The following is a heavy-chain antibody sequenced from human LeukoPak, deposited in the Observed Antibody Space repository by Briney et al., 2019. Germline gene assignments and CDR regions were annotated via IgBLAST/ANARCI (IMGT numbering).Heavy chain of an antibody. CDR3: ARGDSASSFDY. CDR2: IYYSGST. Sequence: PSETLSLTCTVSGGSISSYYWGWIRQPPGKGPEWIGTIYYSGSTYYNPSLKSRVTISVDTSKNQFSLELNSVTAADTAVYYCARGDSASSFDYWGQGTLVTVSS. CDR1: GGSISSYY. D-gene: IGHD2-21*02. V-gene: IGHV4-39*07. J-gene: IGHJ4*02.